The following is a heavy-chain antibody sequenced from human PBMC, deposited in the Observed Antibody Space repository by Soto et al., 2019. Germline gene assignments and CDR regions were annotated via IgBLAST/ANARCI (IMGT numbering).Heavy chain of an antibody. J-gene: IGHJ6*02. CDR2: IIPIFGTA. CDR1: GGTFSSYA. D-gene: IGHD2-21*02. CDR3: AREGAYCGGDCYRYYYYGMDV. Sequence: SVKVSCKASGGTFSSYAISWVLQAPGQGLEWMGGIIPIFGTANYAQKFQGRVTITADESTSTAYMELSSLRSEDTAVYYCAREGAYCGGDCYRYYYYGMDVWGQGTTVTVSS. V-gene: IGHV1-69*13.